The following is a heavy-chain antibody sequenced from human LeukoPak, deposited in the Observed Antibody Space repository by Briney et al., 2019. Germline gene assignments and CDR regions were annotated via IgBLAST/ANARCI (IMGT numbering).Heavy chain of an antibody. V-gene: IGHV3-21*01. CDR2: ISSSSSYI. CDR1: GFTFSSYS. D-gene: IGHD4-23*01. J-gene: IGHJ4*02. CDR3: ARARTTVVKEGRHFDY. Sequence: PGGSLRLSCAASGFTFSSYSMNWVRQAPGKGLEWVSSISSSSSYIYYADSVKGRFTISRDNAKNSLYLQMNSLRAEDTAVYYCARARTTVVKEGRHFDYWGQGTLVTVSS.